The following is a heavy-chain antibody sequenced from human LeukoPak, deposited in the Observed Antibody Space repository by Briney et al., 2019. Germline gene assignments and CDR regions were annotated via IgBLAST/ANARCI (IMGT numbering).Heavy chain of an antibody. V-gene: IGHV3-7*04. D-gene: IGHD3-3*01. CDR3: ARGRTIFEVIIPDY. Sequence: PGGSLRLSCAASGFTFNNYWMTWVRQAPGKGLEWVANIKQDGSEKYYVDSVKGRFTISRDNAKNSLYLQMNSLRAEDTAVYYCARGRTIFEVIIPDYWGQGTLVTVSS. J-gene: IGHJ4*02. CDR2: IKQDGSEK. CDR1: GFTFNNYW.